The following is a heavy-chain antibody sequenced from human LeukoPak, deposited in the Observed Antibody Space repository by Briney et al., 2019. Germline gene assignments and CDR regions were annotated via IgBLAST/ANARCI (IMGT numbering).Heavy chain of an antibody. V-gene: IGHV3-11*04. Sequence: GGSLRLSCAASGFTFSDYYMSWIRQAPGKGLEWVSYISSSGSTIYYADSVKGRFTISRDNAKNSLYLQMNSLGAEDTAVYYCATDVDTAMVMEANYWGQGTLVTVSS. D-gene: IGHD5-18*01. CDR2: ISSSGSTI. CDR3: ATDVDTAMVMEANY. J-gene: IGHJ4*02. CDR1: GFTFSDYY.